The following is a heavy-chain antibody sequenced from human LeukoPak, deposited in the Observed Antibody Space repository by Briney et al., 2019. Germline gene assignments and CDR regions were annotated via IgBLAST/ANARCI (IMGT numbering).Heavy chain of an antibody. CDR2: ISSSSSYI. CDR3: ARSLRPYYFDY. V-gene: IGHV3-21*01. CDR1: GFTFGSYS. J-gene: IGHJ4*02. D-gene: IGHD3-10*01. Sequence: GGSLRLSCAASGFTFGSYSMNWVRQAPGKGLEWVSSISSSSSYIYYADSVKGRFTISRDNAKNSLYQQMNSLRAEDTAVYYCARSLRPYYFDYWGQGTLVTVSS.